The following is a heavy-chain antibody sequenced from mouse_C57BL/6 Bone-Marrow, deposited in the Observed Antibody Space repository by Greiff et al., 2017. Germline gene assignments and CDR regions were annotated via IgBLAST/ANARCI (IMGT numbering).Heavy chain of an antibody. CDR1: GFNIKDDY. V-gene: IGHV14-4*01. Sequence: EVQLQQSGAELVRPGASVKLSCTASGFNIKDDYMHWVKQRPEQGLEWIGWIDPENGDTEYASKFQGKATITADTSSNTAYLQLSSLTSEDTAVYYWTTLINTVVAHFDVWGTGTTVTVSS. CDR3: TTLINTVVAHFDV. CDR2: IDPENGDT. D-gene: IGHD1-1*01. J-gene: IGHJ1*03.